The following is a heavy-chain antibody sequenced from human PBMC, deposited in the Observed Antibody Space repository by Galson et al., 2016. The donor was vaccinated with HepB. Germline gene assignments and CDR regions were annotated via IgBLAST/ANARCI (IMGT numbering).Heavy chain of an antibody. Sequence: SLRLSCAASGFTFSRYNMNWVRLAPGKGLEWVSSVSSGGDYIDYADSVKGRVTISRDNAKNSMYLQIKSLRVEDTAFYYCARRGYSSSEYYFDYWGQGTLVTVSS. CDR2: VSSGGDYI. CDR1: GFTFSRYN. D-gene: IGHD6-13*01. CDR3: ARRGYSSSEYYFDY. J-gene: IGHJ4*02. V-gene: IGHV3-21*06.